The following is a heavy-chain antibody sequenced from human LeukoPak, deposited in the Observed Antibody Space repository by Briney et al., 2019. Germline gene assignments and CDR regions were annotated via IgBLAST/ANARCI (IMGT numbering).Heavy chain of an antibody. V-gene: IGHV3-15*01. CDR3: TTDKLRYYYYYYGMDV. Sequence: GGSLRLSCAASGFTFSNAWMSWVRQAPGKGLEWVGRIKSKTDGGTTDYAAPVKGRFTISRDDSKNTLYLQMNSLKTEDTAVYYCTTDKLRYYYYYYGMDVWGQGTTVTVSS. CDR2: IKSKTDGGTT. CDR1: GFTFSNAW. J-gene: IGHJ6*02.